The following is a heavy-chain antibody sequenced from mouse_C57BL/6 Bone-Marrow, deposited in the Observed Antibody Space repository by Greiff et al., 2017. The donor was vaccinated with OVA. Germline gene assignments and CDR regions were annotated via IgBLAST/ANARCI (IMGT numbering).Heavy chain of an antibody. CDR2: IHPNSGST. CDR1: GYTFTSYW. Sequence: QVQLQQPGAELVKPGASVKLSCKASGYTFTSYWMHWVKQRPGQGLERIGMIHPNSGSTNYNEKFKSKATLTVDTSSRTDYMQLSSLTSEDSAVYYCARSEWDGYYVALFAYWGQGTLVTVSA. CDR3: ARSEWDGYYVALFAY. J-gene: IGHJ3*01. V-gene: IGHV1-64*01. D-gene: IGHD2-3*01.